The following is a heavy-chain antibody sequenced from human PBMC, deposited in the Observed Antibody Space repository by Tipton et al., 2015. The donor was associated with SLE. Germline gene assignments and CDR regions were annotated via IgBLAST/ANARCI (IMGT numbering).Heavy chain of an antibody. D-gene: IGHD2-15*01. CDR1: GYTFSSHG. CDR3: ARGANLKWSFEY. Sequence: QLVQSGAEVKKPGASVKVSCKASGYTFSSHGISWVRQAPGQGLEWMGWINIYNDKIDYAQKFQGRVTMTKDTSTGTVYMELRSLKPDDTAMYYCARGANLKWSFEYWGQGTLVTVSS. J-gene: IGHJ4*02. CDR2: INIYNDKI. V-gene: IGHV1-18*01.